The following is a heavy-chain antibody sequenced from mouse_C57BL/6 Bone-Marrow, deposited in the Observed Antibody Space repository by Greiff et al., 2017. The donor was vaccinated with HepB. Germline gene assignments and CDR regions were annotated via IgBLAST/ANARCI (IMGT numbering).Heavy chain of an antibody. J-gene: IGHJ3*01. CDR2: IYPGDGDT. CDR3: ARVPYDYDAAWFAY. V-gene: IGHV1-82*01. D-gene: IGHD2-4*01. Sequence: QVQLKQSGPELVKPGASVKISCKASGYAFSSSWMNWVKQRPGKGLEWIGRIYPGDGDTNYNGKFKGKATLTADKSSSTAYMQLSSLTSEDSAVYFCARVPYDYDAAWFAYWGQGTLVTVSA. CDR1: GYAFSSSW.